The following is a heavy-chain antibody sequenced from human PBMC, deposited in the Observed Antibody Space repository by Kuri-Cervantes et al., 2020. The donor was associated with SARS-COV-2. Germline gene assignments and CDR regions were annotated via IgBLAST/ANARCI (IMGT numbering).Heavy chain of an antibody. CDR3: RVWVPAATSDY. D-gene: IGHD2-2*01. J-gene: IGHJ4*02. CDR1: GFTFSNSD. V-gene: IGHV3-19*01. CDR2: GSWNGSRR. Sequence: GESLKISCAASGFTFSNSDMNWVRQAPGKGLEWVSCGSWNGSRRHYADSVKGRFIISRDNSRNFLYQQMNSLRPEDMAVYYCRVWVPAATSDYWGQGTLVTVSS.